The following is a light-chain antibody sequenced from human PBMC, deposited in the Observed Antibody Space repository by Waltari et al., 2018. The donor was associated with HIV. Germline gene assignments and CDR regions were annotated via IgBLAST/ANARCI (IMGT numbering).Light chain of an antibody. Sequence: SHELTQPPSVSVSPGMEARTTCAEDSSPKHYDYRYQQKPGQAPGLVIYKDSERPSGIPERFSGSSSGTTVTLTISGVQAEDEADYYCQSADSSGTYPWVFGGGTKLTVL. J-gene: IGLJ3*02. CDR1: SSPKHY. CDR2: KDS. V-gene: IGLV3-25*03. CDR3: QSADSSGTYPWV.